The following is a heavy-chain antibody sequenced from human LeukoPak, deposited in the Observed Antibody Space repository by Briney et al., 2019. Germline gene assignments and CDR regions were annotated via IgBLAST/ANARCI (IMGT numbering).Heavy chain of an antibody. CDR2: IHYSGNT. CDR3: ARHGRESRYFDWLLYYIDH. V-gene: IGHV4-59*08. CDR1: GASISAYR. J-gene: IGHJ4*02. Sequence: SETLSLTCTVSGASISAYRWSWIRQPRGKGLEWIGCIHYSGNTHCNPSLESRVTLSVDTSKNQFSLKLSSVTAADTAVYYCARHGRESRYFDWLLYYIDHWGQGALVTVSS. D-gene: IGHD3-9*01.